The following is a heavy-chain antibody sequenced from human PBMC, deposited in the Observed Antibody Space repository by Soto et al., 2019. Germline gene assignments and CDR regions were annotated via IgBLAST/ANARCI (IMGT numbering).Heavy chain of an antibody. J-gene: IGHJ4*02. Sequence: ASVKVSCKASGYPFSDNQIHWLRRAPGQGLEWMGRINPKSDDTNYAQKFQGRVTMTRDTSIDTAYLELTGLTSDDTAVYYCARVGELQDKYYFDYWGQGTLVTVS. CDR1: GYPFSDNQ. V-gene: IGHV1-2*02. CDR3: ARVGELQDKYYFDY. CDR2: INPKSDDT. D-gene: IGHD3-3*01.